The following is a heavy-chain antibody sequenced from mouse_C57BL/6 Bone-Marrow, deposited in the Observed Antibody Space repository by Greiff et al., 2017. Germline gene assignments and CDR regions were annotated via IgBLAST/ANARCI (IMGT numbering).Heavy chain of an antibody. CDR2: INPGSGGT. D-gene: IGHD2-2*01. CDR3: ARAFFYYGNDGGFMDY. CDR1: GYAFTNYL. J-gene: IGHJ2*01. Sequence: QVQLQQPGAELVRPGTSVKVSCKASGYAFTNYLIEWVKQRPGQGLEWIGVINPGSGGTNYNEKFKGKATLTADKSSSTAYMQLSSLTSEDSAVXFCARAFFYYGNDGGFMDYWGQGTTLTVSS. V-gene: IGHV1-54*01.